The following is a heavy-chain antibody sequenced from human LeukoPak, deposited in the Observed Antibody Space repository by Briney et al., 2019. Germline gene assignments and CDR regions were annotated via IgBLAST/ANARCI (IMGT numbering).Heavy chain of an antibody. CDR1: GGSISGYY. CDR2: MSTSGNS. Sequence: SETLTLTCTVSGGSISGYYWSWIRQPAGKGLEWIGRMSTSGNSNYIPSLVSRVTMSVDTSKNQFSLNLSSVTAADTAVYYCARESGSMRWFDPWGQGTLVTVSS. CDR3: ARESGSMRWFDP. V-gene: IGHV4-4*07. J-gene: IGHJ5*02. D-gene: IGHD6-25*01.